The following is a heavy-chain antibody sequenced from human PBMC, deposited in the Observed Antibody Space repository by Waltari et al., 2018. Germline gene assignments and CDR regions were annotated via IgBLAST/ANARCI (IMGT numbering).Heavy chain of an antibody. CDR1: GGSISSGGYY. CDR2: IYSSGST. V-gene: IGHV4-31*03. J-gene: IGHJ1*01. CDR3: ARVIAAAGTINFQH. D-gene: IGHD6-13*01. Sequence: QVQLQESGPGLVKPSQTLSLTCTVSGGSISSGGYYWSWIRQHPGKGLEWIGYIYSSGSTYYNPSLKSRVTISVDTSKNQFSLKLSSVTAADTAVYYCARVIAAAGTINFQHWGQGTLVTVSS.